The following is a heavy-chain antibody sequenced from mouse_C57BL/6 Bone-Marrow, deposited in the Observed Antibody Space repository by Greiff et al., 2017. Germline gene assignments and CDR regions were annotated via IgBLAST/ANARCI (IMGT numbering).Heavy chain of an antibody. J-gene: IGHJ2*01. CDR1: GFTFSDYY. D-gene: IGHD1-1*01. CDR2: ISNGGGST. V-gene: IGHV5-12*01. CDR3: ARAITTVAIFDY. Sequence: VMLVESGGGLVQPGGSLKLSCAASGFTFSDYYMYWVRQTPEKRLEWVAYISNGGGSTYYPDTVKGRFPISRDNAKNTLDLQMSRLKSEDTAMYYCARAITTVAIFDYWGQGTTLTVSS.